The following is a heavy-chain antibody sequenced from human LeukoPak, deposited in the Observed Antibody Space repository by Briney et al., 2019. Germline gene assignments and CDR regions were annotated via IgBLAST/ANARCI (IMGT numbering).Heavy chain of an antibody. Sequence: SETLSLTCTVSGGSISCYYWSWIRQPPAKGLEWIGYIYYSGSTNYNPSLKSRVTISVDASKNQFSLKLSSVTAADTAVYYCATYRQVLLPFESWGQGTLVTVSS. CDR2: IYYSGST. V-gene: IGHV4-59*01. D-gene: IGHD2-8*02. J-gene: IGHJ4*02. CDR3: ATYRQVLLPFES. CDR1: GGSISCYY.